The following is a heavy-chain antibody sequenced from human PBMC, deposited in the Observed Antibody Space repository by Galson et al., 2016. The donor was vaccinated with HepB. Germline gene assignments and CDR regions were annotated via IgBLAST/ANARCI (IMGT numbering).Heavy chain of an antibody. CDR2: ISYDGSNK. CDR1: GFSFRSYA. V-gene: IGHV3-30-3*02. CDR3: AKNPWPSDSSGYPLDN. D-gene: IGHD3-22*01. J-gene: IGHJ4*02. Sequence: SLRLSCAAFGFSFRSYAIHWVRQAPGKGLEWVAVISYDGSNKYYADSVKGRVTISRDNSESTMYLQMNSLRAEDTAVYYCAKNPWPSDSSGYPLDNWGQGTVVTVSA.